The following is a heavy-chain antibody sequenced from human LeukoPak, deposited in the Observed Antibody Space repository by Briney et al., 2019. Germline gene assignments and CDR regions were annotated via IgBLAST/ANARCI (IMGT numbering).Heavy chain of an antibody. CDR3: AKDGGLDIWTGYYPRLGYYYGMDV. D-gene: IGHD3-9*01. Sequence: PGGSLRLSCAASGFTFSSYGMHWVRQAPGKGLEWVAVISYDGSNKYYADSVKGRFTISRDNSKNTLYLQMNSRRAEDTAVYYCAKDGGLDIWTGYYPRLGYYYGMDVGGQGTTVTVSS. CDR2: ISYDGSNK. CDR1: GFTFSSYG. V-gene: IGHV3-30*18. J-gene: IGHJ6*02.